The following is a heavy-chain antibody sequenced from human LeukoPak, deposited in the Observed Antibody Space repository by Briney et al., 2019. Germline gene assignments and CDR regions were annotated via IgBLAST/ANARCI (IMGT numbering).Heavy chain of an antibody. CDR3: ATYCSSANCYIWGYYFDY. J-gene: IGHJ4*02. D-gene: IGHD2-2*01. Sequence: SVKVSCKASGGTFSSYAISWVRQAPGQGLEWMGGIIPISGTTNYAQKFQGRVTITADESTSTAYMELSSLRSEDTAMYYCATYCSSANCYIWGYYFDYWGQGALVTVSS. CDR2: IIPISGTT. CDR1: GGTFSSYA. V-gene: IGHV1-69*13.